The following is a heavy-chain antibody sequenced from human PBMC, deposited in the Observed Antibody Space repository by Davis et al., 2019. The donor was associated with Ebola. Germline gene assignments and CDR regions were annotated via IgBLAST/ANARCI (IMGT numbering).Heavy chain of an antibody. V-gene: IGHV1-3*04. CDR2: INTGNGNT. CDR3: ARLSSTWSSLYGMDV. J-gene: IGHJ6*02. D-gene: IGHD6-13*01. Sequence: ASVKVSCKASGYTFTNYYMHWVRQAPGQRLEWMGWINTGNGNTEYSQKFQGRVTITRDTSATTAYMDLSSLRSEDTAVYFCARLSSTWSSLYGMDVWGQGTTVTVSS. CDR1: GYTFTNYY.